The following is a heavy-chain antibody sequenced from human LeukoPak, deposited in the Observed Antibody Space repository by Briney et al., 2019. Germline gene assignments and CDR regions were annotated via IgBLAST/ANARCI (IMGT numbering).Heavy chain of an antibody. J-gene: IGHJ5*02. CDR3: ARRPYDYVWGSYRYILNWFDP. CDR1: GGSFSGYY. D-gene: IGHD3-16*02. V-gene: IGHV4-34*01. Sequence: SETLSLTCAVYGGSFSGYYWSWIRQPPGKGLEWIGEINHSGSTNYNPSLKSRVTISIDTSKNQFSLMLSSVTAADTAVYYCARRPYDYVWGSYRYILNWFDPWGQGTLVTVSS. CDR2: INHSGST.